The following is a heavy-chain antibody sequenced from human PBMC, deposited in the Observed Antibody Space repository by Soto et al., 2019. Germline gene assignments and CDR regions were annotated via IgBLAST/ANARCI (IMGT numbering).Heavy chain of an antibody. Sequence: PGESLKISCKGSGYSFTSYWIGWVRQMPGKGLEWMGIIYPGDSDTRYSPSFQGQVTISADKSISTAYLQWSSLKASDTAMYYCASTFTNHPYSSSWYGFDYWGQGTLVTVSS. CDR2: IYPGDSDT. CDR3: ASTFTNHPYSSSWYGFDY. D-gene: IGHD6-13*01. CDR1: GYSFTSYW. V-gene: IGHV5-51*01. J-gene: IGHJ4*02.